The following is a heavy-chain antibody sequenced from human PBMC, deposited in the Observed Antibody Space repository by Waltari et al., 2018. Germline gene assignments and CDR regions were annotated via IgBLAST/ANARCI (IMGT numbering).Heavy chain of an antibody. J-gene: IGHJ6*02. V-gene: IGHV4-34*01. CDR2: INHSGRT. CDR1: GGSFSGYY. CDR3: ARLPTTVTTRPGYYYYGMDV. Sequence: QVQLQQWGAGLLKPSETLSLTCAVYGGSFSGYYWSWIRQPPGKGLEWIGEINHSGRTNYNPSLKSRVTISVDTSKNQFSLKLSSVTAADTAVYYCARLPTTVTTRPGYYYYGMDVWGQGTTVTVSS. D-gene: IGHD4-4*01.